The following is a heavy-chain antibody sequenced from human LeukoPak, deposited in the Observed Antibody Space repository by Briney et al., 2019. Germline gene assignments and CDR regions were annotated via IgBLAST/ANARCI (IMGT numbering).Heavy chain of an antibody. CDR3: TTGSSGWYLGEGFDY. Sequence: GGSLRLSCAASGFTFSNAWMSWVRQAPGKGLEWVGRIKSKTDGGTTDYAAPVKGRFTISRDDSKNTLYLQMNSLKTEDTAVYYCTTGSSGWYLGEGFDYWGQGTLVTVSS. CDR2: IKSKTDGGTT. CDR1: GFTFSNAW. J-gene: IGHJ4*02. V-gene: IGHV3-15*01. D-gene: IGHD6-19*01.